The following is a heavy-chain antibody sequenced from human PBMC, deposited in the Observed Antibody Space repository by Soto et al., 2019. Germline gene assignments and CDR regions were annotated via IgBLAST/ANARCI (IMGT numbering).Heavy chain of an antibody. D-gene: IGHD3-22*01. CDR3: ARVFRSGYYQFDY. J-gene: IGHJ4*02. Sequence: SETLSLTCTVSGVSVSSGSYYWSWIRQPPWKGLEWIVYIYYSGSTNYNPSLKSRVTISVDTSKNQFSLKLSSVTAADTAVYYCARVFRSGYYQFDYWGQGTLVTVSS. V-gene: IGHV4-61*01. CDR2: IYYSGST. CDR1: GVSVSSGSYY.